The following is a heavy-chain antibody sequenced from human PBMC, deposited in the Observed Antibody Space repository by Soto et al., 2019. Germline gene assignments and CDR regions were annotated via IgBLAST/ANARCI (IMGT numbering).Heavy chain of an antibody. CDR1: GYSFTSYW. D-gene: IGHD6-19*01. J-gene: IGHJ6*03. CDR3: ARSVGAGTFYYYYMDV. CDR2: IYPGDSDT. Sequence: PGESLKISCKCSGYSFTSYWIGWVRQMPGKGLEWMGIIYPGDSDTRYSPSFQGQVTISADKSISTAYLQWSSLKASDTAMYYCARSVGAGTFYYYYMDVWGKGTTVTVSS. V-gene: IGHV5-51*01.